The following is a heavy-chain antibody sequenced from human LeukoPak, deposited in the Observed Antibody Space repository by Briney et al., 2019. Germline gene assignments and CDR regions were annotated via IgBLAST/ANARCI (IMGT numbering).Heavy chain of an antibody. CDR2: IYSGGST. CDR1: GFTVSSNY. J-gene: IGHJ6*02. CDR3: ARPRIAAAGTNYYYGMDV. Sequence: GGSLRLSCAASGFTVSSNYMSWVRQAPGEGLEWVSVIYSGGSTYYADSVKGRFTISRDNSKNTLYLQMNSLRAEDTAVYYCARPRIAAAGTNYYYGMDVWGQGTTVTVSS. V-gene: IGHV3-66*02. D-gene: IGHD6-13*01.